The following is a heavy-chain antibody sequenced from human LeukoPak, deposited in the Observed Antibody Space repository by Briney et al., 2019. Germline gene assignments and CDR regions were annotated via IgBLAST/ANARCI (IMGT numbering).Heavy chain of an antibody. D-gene: IGHD1-26*01. CDR2: IYSGGDT. CDR3: GRGGRWELTDY. J-gene: IGHJ4*02. Sequence: GGSLRLSCKVSGLTVSRTYMTWVGRASGRALEWLSVIYSGGDTNYADSVKGRFTISRDDSKNTLYLQLDSLRVEDTAVYFCGRGGRWELTDYWGQGTLVTVSS. V-gene: IGHV3-53*01. CDR1: GLTVSRTY.